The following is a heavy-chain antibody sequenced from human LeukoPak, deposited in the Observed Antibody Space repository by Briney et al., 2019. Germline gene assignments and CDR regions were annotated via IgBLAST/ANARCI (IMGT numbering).Heavy chain of an antibody. V-gene: IGHV4-39*01. D-gene: IGHD2/OR15-2a*01. CDR2: IYYSGST. CDR3: ARHSSMRSPVTP. Sequence: SETLSLTCTVSGGSISSSSYYWGWIRQPPGKGLEWIGSIYYSGSTYYNPSLKSRVIISVDTSKNQFSLKLSSETAADTAVYYCARHSSMRSPVTPWGQGTLVTVSS. J-gene: IGHJ5*02. CDR1: GGSISSSSYY.